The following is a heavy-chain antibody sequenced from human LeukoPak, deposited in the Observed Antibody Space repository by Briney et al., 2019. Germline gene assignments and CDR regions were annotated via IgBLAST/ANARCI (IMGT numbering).Heavy chain of an antibody. Sequence: SETLSLTCSVSGASINSYYWSWIRQPPGKGLEWIGYVHYTGSTNYNPSLKSRVTISLDTSKTHFSLRLKCATTADTAVYYCASLLGGTTFHWGQGILVTVSS. J-gene: IGHJ4*02. CDR2: VHYTGST. CDR3: ASLLGGTTFH. V-gene: IGHV4-59*01. CDR1: GASINSYY. D-gene: IGHD1-1*01.